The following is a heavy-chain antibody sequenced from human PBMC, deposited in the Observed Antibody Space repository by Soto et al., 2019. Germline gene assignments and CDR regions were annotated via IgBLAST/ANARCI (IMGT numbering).Heavy chain of an antibody. V-gene: IGHV1-18*04. CDR1: GYTFTSYG. CDR3: ARSPWFDDSSGYFDY. Sequence: GASVKVSCKASGYTFTSYGISWVRQAPGQGLEWMGWISAYNGNTNYAQKLQGRVTMTTDTSTSTAYMELRSLRSDDTAVYYCARSPWFDDSSGYFDYWGQGTLVTVSS. J-gene: IGHJ4*02. CDR2: ISAYNGNT. D-gene: IGHD3-22*01.